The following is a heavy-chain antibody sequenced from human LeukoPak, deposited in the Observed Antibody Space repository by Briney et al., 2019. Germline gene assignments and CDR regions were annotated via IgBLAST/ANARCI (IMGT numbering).Heavy chain of an antibody. CDR1: GGSFSGYY. J-gene: IGHJ4*02. CDR3: ARHKDSGSYQFDY. V-gene: IGHV4-34*01. CDR2: INHSGST. Sequence: SETLSLTCAVYGGSFSGYYWSWIRQPPGKGLEWIGEINHSGSTNYNPSLKSRVTISVDTSKNQFSLKLSSVTAADTAVYYCARHKDSGSYQFDYWGQGTLVTVSS. D-gene: IGHD1-26*01.